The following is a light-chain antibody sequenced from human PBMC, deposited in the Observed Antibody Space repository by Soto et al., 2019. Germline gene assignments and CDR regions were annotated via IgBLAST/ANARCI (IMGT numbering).Light chain of an antibody. V-gene: IGKV3-20*01. CDR2: GAS. CDR1: QSVSSSY. J-gene: IGKJ1*01. CDR3: QQYSSSPWT. Sequence: EIVLTQSPGTLSLSPGERATLSCRASQSVSSSYLAWYQQKPGQAPRLLIYGASSRATGIPDRFSGSGSGTDVTITISRLEPEDVAVYYCQQYSSSPWTFGQGTKVEIK.